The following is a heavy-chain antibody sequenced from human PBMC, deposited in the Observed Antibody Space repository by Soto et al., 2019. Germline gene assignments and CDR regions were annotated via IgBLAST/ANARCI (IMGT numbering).Heavy chain of an antibody. D-gene: IGHD6-13*01. V-gene: IGHV3-23*01. Sequence: PGGSLRLSCAASGFTFSNYEMNWVRQAPGKGLEWVSYISARGATIYYADSVEGRFTISRDTSKNTLYLQMSSLRVEDTALYYCAKSYSSNWYDYFDNWGQGALVTVSS. CDR3: AKSYSSNWYDYFDN. CDR1: GFTFSNYE. J-gene: IGHJ4*02. CDR2: ISARGATI.